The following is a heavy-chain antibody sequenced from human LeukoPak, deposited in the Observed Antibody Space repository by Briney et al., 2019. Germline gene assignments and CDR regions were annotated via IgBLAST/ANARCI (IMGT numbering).Heavy chain of an antibody. CDR2: IYYSGST. CDR3: ARGGGYSYRFHY. J-gene: IGHJ4*02. Sequence: PSETLSLTCTVSGGSISSSSYYWGWIRQPPGKGLEWIGSIYYSGSTYYNPSLKSRVTISVDTSKNQFSLKLSSVTAADTAVYYCARGGGYSYRFHYWGQGTLVTVSS. D-gene: IGHD5-18*01. V-gene: IGHV4-39*07. CDR1: GGSISSSSYY.